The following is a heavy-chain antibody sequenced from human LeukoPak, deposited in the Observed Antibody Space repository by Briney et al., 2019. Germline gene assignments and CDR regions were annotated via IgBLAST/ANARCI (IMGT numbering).Heavy chain of an antibody. CDR2: ISGYNGNT. CDR3: ASAGDDYGDSNWRL. V-gene: IGHV1-18*01. Sequence: WASVKVSCKASGYIFTSYGISWVRQAPGQGLEWMGWISGYNGNTNYAQNLQGRVTMTRDTSTSTAYMELRSLRSDDTAMYYCASAGDDYGDSNWRLWGQGTLVTVSS. J-gene: IGHJ4*02. CDR1: GYIFTSYG. D-gene: IGHD4-17*01.